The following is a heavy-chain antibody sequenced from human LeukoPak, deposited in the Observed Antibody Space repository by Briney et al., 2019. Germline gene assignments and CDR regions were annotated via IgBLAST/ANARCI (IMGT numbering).Heavy chain of an antibody. CDR2: IYYSGST. V-gene: IGHV4-61*05. Sequence: SETLSLTCTVSGGSISSSSFYWGWIRQPPGKGLEWIGYIYYSGSTNYNPSLKSRVTISVDTSKNQFSLKLSSVTAADTAVYYCARAHGTGYYYMDVWGKGTTVTISS. CDR1: GGSISSSSFY. CDR3: ARAHGTGYYYMDV. D-gene: IGHD1-14*01. J-gene: IGHJ6*03.